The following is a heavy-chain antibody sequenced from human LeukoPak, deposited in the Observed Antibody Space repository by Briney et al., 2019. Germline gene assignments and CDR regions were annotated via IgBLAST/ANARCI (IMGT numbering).Heavy chain of an antibody. D-gene: IGHD5-18*01. V-gene: IGHV3-23*01. CDR2: ISGSGGST. J-gene: IGHJ4*02. CDR3: AKSSGYSYGA. Sequence: SCKASGGTFSSYAMSWVRQAPGKGLEWVSAISGSGGSTYYADSVKGRFTISRDNSKNTLYLQMNSLRAEDTAVYYCAKSSGYSYGAGGQGTLVTVSS. CDR1: GGTFSSYA.